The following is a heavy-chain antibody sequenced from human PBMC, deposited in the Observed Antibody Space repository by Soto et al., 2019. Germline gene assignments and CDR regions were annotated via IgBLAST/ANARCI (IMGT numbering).Heavy chain of an antibody. CDR2: ISAYNGNT. Sequence: ASVKVSCKASGYTFTSYGISWVRQAPGQGLEWMGWISAYNGNTNYAQKLQGRVTMTTDTSTSTAYMELRSLRSDDTAVYYCARDGYYYDSSGYSTTPYYYGMDVWGQGTTVTVSS. CDR3: ARDGYYYDSSGYSTTPYYYGMDV. D-gene: IGHD3-22*01. J-gene: IGHJ6*02. V-gene: IGHV1-18*01. CDR1: GYTFTSYG.